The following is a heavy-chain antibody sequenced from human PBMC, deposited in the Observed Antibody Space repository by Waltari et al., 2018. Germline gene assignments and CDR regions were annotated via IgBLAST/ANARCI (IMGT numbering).Heavy chain of an antibody. D-gene: IGHD1-26*01. CDR1: GFTFRSYA. Sequence: QVQLVESGGGVVQPGRSLRLSCAASGFTFRSYAMHWVRQAPGKGLEWVSVISYDGSNKYYADSVKGRFTISRDNSKNTLYLQMYSLRAEDTAVYYCARDGFGGSYPYWGQGTLVTVSS. J-gene: IGHJ4*02. V-gene: IGHV3-30-3*01. CDR2: ISYDGSNK. CDR3: ARDGFGGSYPY.